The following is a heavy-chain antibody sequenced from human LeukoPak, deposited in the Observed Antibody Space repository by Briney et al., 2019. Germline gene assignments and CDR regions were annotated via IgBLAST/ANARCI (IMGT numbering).Heavy chain of an antibody. CDR1: GFTFSSYE. J-gene: IGHJ6*03. Sequence: GGSLRLSCAASGFTFSSYEMNWVRQAPGKGLEWVSYISSSGSTIYYANSVKGRFTISRDNAKNSLYLQMNSLRAEDTAVYYCARVDYYDSRAYYYYYMDVWGKGTTVTVSS. CDR2: ISSSGSTI. CDR3: ARVDYYDSRAYYYYYMDV. D-gene: IGHD3-22*01. V-gene: IGHV3-48*03.